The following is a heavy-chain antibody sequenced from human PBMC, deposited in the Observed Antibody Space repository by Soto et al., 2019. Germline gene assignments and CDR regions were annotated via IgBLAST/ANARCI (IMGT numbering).Heavy chain of an antibody. J-gene: IGHJ3*02. D-gene: IGHD1-26*01. Sequence: GPSVKVSCKASGYTFTTYAMHWVRQAPGQRLEWMGWINAGNGNTKYSQKFQGRVTITRDTSASTAYMEVSSLRSEDTALYYCARKSGTYSAFDIWGQGTMVTVSS. CDR2: INAGNGNT. CDR3: ARKSGTYSAFDI. V-gene: IGHV1-3*01. CDR1: GYTFTTYA.